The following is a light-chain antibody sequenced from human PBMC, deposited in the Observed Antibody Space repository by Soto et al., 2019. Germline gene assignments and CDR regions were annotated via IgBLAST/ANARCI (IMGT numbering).Light chain of an antibody. CDR1: QSISTY. Sequence: DIQMTQSPSTLSACVGDRVTITCRASQSISTYLNWYQQKLGKAPTLLIYAASSLQSGVPSRFRGGGSGTDFTLTISSLQPEDFATYFCQQCYGSPRTFGQGTKVEI. CDR2: AAS. CDR3: QQCYGSPRT. V-gene: IGKV1-39*01. J-gene: IGKJ1*01.